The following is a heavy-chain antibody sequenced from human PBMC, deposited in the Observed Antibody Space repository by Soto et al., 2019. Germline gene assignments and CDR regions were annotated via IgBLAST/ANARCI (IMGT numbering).Heavy chain of an antibody. D-gene: IGHD6-19*01. CDR2: IYYSGST. Sequence: SETLSLTCTVSGGSIGSYYWSWIRQPPGKGLEWIGYIYYSGSTNYNPSLKSRVTISVDTSKNQFSLKLSSVTAADTAVYYCARDSSSGSNWGQGTLVTVSS. J-gene: IGHJ4*02. CDR1: GGSIGSYY. V-gene: IGHV4-59*01. CDR3: ARDSSSGSN.